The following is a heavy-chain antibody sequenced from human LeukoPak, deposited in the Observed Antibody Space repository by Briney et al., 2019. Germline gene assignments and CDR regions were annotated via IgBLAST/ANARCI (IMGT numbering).Heavy chain of an antibody. CDR2: IIPIFGTA. D-gene: IGHD2-15*01. CDR1: GGTFSSYA. J-gene: IGHJ6*04. V-gene: IGHV1-69*13. Sequence: SVKVSCKASGGTFSSYAISWVRQAPGQGLEWMGGIIPIFGTANYAQKFQGRVTITADESTSTAYMELSSLRSEDTVVYYCARSGCSGGSCYDYYYYGMDVWGKGTTVTVSS. CDR3: ARSGCSGGSCYDYYYYGMDV.